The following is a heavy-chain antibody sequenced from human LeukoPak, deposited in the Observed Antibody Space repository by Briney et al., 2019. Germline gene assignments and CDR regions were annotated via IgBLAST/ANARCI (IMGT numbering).Heavy chain of an antibody. Sequence: GASVKVSCKASGYTFSGYYIHWVRQAPGQGLEWMGWISPSSGGTNYAQKFQGRVIMTRDTSIGTAYMELRRLRSDDTAVYYCAKDESYALAVWGQGTMVTVSS. D-gene: IGHD3-16*02. CDR3: AKDESYALAV. CDR2: ISPSSGGT. J-gene: IGHJ3*01. CDR1: GYTFSGYY. V-gene: IGHV1-2*02.